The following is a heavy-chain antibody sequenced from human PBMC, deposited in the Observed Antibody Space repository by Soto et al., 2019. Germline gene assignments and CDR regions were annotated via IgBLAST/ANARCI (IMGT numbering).Heavy chain of an antibody. CDR2: ISYSGKT. CDR3: ARMGGLWEIAPYFDR. V-gene: IGHV4-59*01. J-gene: IGHJ4*01. Sequence: QVQLHESGPGLVKPSETLSLTCTVSGGSINSDYWTWIRQPPGKGLDWIAYISYSGKTNYNPSLKRRVNISIDMSRNQFARKLSSVTAADTAVYSCARMGGLWEIAPYFDRWGHGNLVTVSS. CDR1: GGSINSDY. D-gene: IGHD3-16*01.